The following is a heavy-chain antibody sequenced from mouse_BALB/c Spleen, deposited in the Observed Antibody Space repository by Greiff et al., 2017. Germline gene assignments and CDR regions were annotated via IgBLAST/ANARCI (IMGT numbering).Heavy chain of an antibody. CDR3: ARDGYYDR. Sequence: VQLKESGPGLVKPSQSLSLTCSVTGYSITSGYYWNWIRQFPGNKLEWMGYISYDGSNNYNPSLKNRISITRDTSKNQFFLKLNSVTTEDTATYYCARDGYYDRWGQGTLVTVSA. CDR2: ISYDGSN. D-gene: IGHD2-3*01. CDR1: GYSITSGYY. V-gene: IGHV3-6*02. J-gene: IGHJ3*01.